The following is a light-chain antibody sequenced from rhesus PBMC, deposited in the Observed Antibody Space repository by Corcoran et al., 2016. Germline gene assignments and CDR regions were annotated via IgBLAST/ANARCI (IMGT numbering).Light chain of an antibody. CDR1: QGISNW. J-gene: IGKJ1*01. V-gene: IGKV1-22*01. CDR2: RAS. Sequence: DIQMTQSPSSLSASVGDTVTITCRASQGISNWLAWYQQKPGKAPKLLISRASSLQRGVPSRFSGRRSGTDFTLTINSLQSEDFATYHCQQYDSRPWTFGQGTKVEIK. CDR3: QQYDSRPWT.